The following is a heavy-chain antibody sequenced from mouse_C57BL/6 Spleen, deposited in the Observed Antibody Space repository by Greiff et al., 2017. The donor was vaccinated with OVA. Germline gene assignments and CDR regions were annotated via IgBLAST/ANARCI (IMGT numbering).Heavy chain of an antibody. CDR2: ISYDGSN. CDR3: ARDEDYGSSYGFAY. CDR1: GYSITSGYY. V-gene: IGHV3-6*01. J-gene: IGHJ3*01. D-gene: IGHD1-1*01. Sequence: DVQLQESGPGLVKPSQSLSLTCSVTGYSITSGYYWNWIRQFPGNKLEWMGYISYDGSNNYNPSLKNRISITRDTSKNQFFLKLNSVTTEDTATYYCARDEDYGSSYGFAYWGQGTLVTVSA.